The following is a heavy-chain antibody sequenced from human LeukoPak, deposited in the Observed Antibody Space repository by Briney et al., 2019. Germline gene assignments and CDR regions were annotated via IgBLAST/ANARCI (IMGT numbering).Heavy chain of an antibody. D-gene: IGHD6-13*01. V-gene: IGHV4-59*01. CDR1: GGSIGSYF. CDR2: IFYTGST. CDR3: ARGRRVLAAAGTEFDY. J-gene: IGHJ4*02. Sequence: SETLSLTCTISGGSIGSYFWSWIRQPPGKGLEWIGYIFYTGSTNYSPSLKSRVTISLDTSKNQFSLNLTSVTAADTAVYFCARGRRVLAAAGTEFDYWGQGTLVTVSS.